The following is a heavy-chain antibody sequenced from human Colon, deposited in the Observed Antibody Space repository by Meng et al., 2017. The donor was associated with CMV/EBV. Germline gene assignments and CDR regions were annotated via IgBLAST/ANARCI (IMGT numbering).Heavy chain of an antibody. V-gene: IGHV3-11*01. CDR2: IAPSGNSR. CDR3: AKELFTGSGSALDI. D-gene: IGHD3-9*01. CDR1: GFTFTDYF. J-gene: IGHJ3*02. Sequence: SLKISCAASGFTFTDYFMIWIRQAPGEGLQWISHIAPSGNSRNYADSVKGRFTISRDNPKKSLYLQMNSLRADDTAVYYCAKELFTGSGSALDIWGQGTMVTVSS.